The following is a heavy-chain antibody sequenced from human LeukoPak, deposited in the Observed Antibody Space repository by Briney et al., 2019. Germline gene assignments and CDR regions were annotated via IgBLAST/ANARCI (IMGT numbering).Heavy chain of an antibody. Sequence: ASVKVSCKASGYTFTGYYIHWVRQAPGQGLEWMGCINSNSGATNFAQQFQYRITITRDTSINTPYMELSMLRSDDTAVYYCVRLDYDYVWGTYRPPEGFDYWGHGTLVPVSS. V-gene: IGHV1-2*02. J-gene: IGHJ4*01. CDR3: VRLDYDYVWGTYRPPEGFDY. CDR2: INSNSGAT. D-gene: IGHD3-16*02. CDR1: GYTFTGYY.